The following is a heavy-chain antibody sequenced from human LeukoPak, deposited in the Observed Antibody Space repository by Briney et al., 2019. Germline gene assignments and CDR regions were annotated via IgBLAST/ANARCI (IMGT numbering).Heavy chain of an antibody. CDR3: AKGRGAGWFDP. Sequence: GGSLRLSCAASGFTFSTYAMTWVRQAPGKGLEWVSTISGSGGNTYYADSVKGRFTISRDNSKNTLYLQMNSLRAEDTAVYYCAKGRGAGWFDPWGQGTLVTVSS. J-gene: IGHJ5*02. CDR1: GFTFSTYA. D-gene: IGHD5-12*01. CDR2: ISGSGGNT. V-gene: IGHV3-23*01.